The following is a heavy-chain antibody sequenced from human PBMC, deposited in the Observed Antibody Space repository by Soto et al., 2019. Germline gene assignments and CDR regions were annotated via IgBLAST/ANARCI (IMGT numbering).Heavy chain of an antibody. CDR3: VKDSWDSSGYFSS. D-gene: IGHD3-22*01. CDR2: INWNSVTS. CDR1: GFTFDDYA. Sequence: GGSLRLSCAASGFTFDDYAMHWVRQAPGKGLEWVSGINWNSVTSGYADSVKGRFIISRDNAKNSLYLQMNDLRTDDTAFYYCVKDSWDSSGYFSSWGQGTPVTVSS. V-gene: IGHV3-9*01. J-gene: IGHJ4*02.